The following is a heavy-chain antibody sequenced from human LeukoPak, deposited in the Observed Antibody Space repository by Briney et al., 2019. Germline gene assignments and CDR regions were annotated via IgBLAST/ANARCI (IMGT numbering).Heavy chain of an antibody. Sequence: GGSLRLSCAASGFTFSSYSMNWVRQAPGKGLEWVSYISSSSSTIYYADSVKGRFTISRDNAKNSLYLQMNSLRAEDTAVYYCARDREIITMIHAFDIWGQGTMVTVSS. CDR2: ISSSSSTI. CDR1: GFTFSSYS. J-gene: IGHJ3*02. CDR3: ARDREIITMIHAFDI. V-gene: IGHV3-48*04. D-gene: IGHD3-22*01.